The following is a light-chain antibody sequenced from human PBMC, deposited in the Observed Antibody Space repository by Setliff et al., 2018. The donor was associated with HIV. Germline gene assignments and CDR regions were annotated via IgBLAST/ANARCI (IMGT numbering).Light chain of an antibody. Sequence: QSVLTQPASVSGSPGQSITISCTGTSSDVGGYNYVSWYQQHPGKAPKLMIYEVSNRPPGVSNRFSGSKSGNTASLTISGLQAEDEGDYYCSSYTKTNIWVFGGGTKVTVL. J-gene: IGLJ3*02. CDR3: SSYTKTNIWV. CDR2: EVS. V-gene: IGLV2-14*01. CDR1: SSDVGGYNY.